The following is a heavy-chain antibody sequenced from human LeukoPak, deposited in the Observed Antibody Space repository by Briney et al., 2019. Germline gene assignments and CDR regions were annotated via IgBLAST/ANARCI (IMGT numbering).Heavy chain of an antibody. CDR2: IYYSGST. V-gene: IGHV4-30-4*08. J-gene: IGHJ4*02. CDR3: ARGGFWGTTIDY. D-gene: IGHD1-1*01. Sequence: PSQTLSLTCTVSGGSISSGDYYWSWIRQPPGKGLEWIGYIYYSGSTYYNPSLKSRVTISVDTSKNQFSLKLSSVTAADTAVYYCARGGFWGTTIDYWGQGTLVTVSS. CDR1: GGSISSGDYY.